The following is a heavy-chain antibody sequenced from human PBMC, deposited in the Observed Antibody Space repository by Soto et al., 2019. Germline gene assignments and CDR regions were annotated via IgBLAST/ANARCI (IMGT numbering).Heavy chain of an antibody. J-gene: IGHJ4*02. Sequence: QVQLRESGPGLVKSSETLSLTCTVSHGSMSPHYWSWIRQPAGKGLEWIGRVFSSGITKYNPSLRSRVTMSIETSKNLFSLNLTSVTAADTALYYCARARTNSWYDFDSWGRGVPVNVSS. V-gene: IGHV4-4*07. CDR1: HGSMSPHY. CDR2: VFSSGIT. CDR3: ARARTNSWYDFDS. D-gene: IGHD6-13*01.